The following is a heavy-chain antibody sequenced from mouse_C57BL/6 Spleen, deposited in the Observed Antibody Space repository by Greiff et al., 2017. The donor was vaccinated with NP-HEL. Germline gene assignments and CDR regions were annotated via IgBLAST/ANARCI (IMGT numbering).Heavy chain of an antibody. J-gene: IGHJ4*01. V-gene: IGHV1-81*01. D-gene: IGHD2-5*01. CDR3: ARMGSNYDYAMDY. CDR2: IYPRSGNT. CDR1: GYTFTSYG. Sequence: VQLQQSGAELARPGASVKLSCKASGYTFTSYGISWVKQRTGQGLEWIGVIYPRSGNTYYNEKCKGKATRTADKSSSTAEMELRSLTSEDSAVYFCARMGSNYDYAMDYWGQGTSVTVSS.